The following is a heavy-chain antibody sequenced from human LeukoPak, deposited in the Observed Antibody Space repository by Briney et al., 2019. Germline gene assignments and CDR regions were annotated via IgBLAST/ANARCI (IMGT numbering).Heavy chain of an antibody. D-gene: IGHD2-15*01. V-gene: IGHV1-18*04. CDR2: ISAYNGNT. CDR1: GYTFTSYY. Sequence: ASVKVSCKASGYTFTSYYMHWVRQAPGQGLEWMGWISAYNGNTNYAQKLQGRVTMTTDTSTSTAYMELRSLRSDDTAVYYCARDCSGGSCYSYLDNWFDPWGQGTLVTVSS. J-gene: IGHJ5*02. CDR3: ARDCSGGSCYSYLDNWFDP.